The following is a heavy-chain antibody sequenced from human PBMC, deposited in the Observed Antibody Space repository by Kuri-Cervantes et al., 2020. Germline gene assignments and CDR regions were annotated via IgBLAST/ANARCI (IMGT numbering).Heavy chain of an antibody. CDR3: ARVSSHHYGEYYFDY. J-gene: IGHJ4*02. D-gene: IGHD3-10*01. CDR1: GFTFSSYG. Sequence: GESLKISCAASGFTFSSYGMHWVRQAPGKGLEWVAVISYDGSNKYYADSVKGRFTISRDNSKNTLYLQMNSLRAEDTAVYYCARVSSHHYGEYYFDYWGQGTLVTVSS. CDR2: ISYDGSNK. V-gene: IGHV3-30*03.